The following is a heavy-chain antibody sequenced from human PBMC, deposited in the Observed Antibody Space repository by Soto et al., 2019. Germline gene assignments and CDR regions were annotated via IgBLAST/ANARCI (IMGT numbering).Heavy chain of an antibody. V-gene: IGHV3-21*01. J-gene: IGHJ4*02. CDR2: ISSSSSYI. D-gene: IGHD2-15*01. CDR3: ARDWYCSGGSCYSSFDY. CDR1: GLTFSNYI. Sequence: GGSLRLSCAASGLTFSNYIMNWVRQAPGKGLEWVSSISSSSSYINYADPVKGRFTISRDNAKNSLHLQMNSLRAEDTGVYYCARDWYCSGGSCYSSFDYWGQGILVTVSS.